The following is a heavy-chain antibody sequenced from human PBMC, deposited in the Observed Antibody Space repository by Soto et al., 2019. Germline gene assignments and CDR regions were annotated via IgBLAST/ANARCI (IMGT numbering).Heavy chain of an antibody. Sequence: SETLSLTCAVSGDSISSGDYYWSWIRQPPGKGLEWIGCIYYSGNTYYNPSLKRRFSISVDTSKNQFSLQLSSVTVADTAVYYCFFDFMRHRTPPAPLEYWALVTLVSAS. CDR2: IYYSGNT. J-gene: IGHJ4*02. CDR3: FFDFMRHRTPPAPLEY. CDR1: GDSISSGDYY. D-gene: IGHD3-9*01. V-gene: IGHV4-30-4*01.